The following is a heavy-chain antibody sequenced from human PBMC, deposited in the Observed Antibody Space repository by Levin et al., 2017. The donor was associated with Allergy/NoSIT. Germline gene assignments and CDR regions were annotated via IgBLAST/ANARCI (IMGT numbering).Heavy chain of an antibody. CDR2: ISYDGSNK. CDR3: AKDYASNRDYGMDV. Sequence: GGSLRLSCAASGFTFSSYGMHWVRQAPGKGLEWVAVISYDGSNKYYADSVKGRFTISRDNSKNTLYLQMNSLRAEDTAVYYCAKDYASNRDYGMDVWGQGTTVTVSS. CDR1: GFTFSSYG. V-gene: IGHV3-30*18. D-gene: IGHD1-14*01. J-gene: IGHJ6*02.